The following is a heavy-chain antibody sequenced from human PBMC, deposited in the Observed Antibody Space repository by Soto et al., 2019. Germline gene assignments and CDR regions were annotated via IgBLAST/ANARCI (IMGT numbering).Heavy chain of an antibody. J-gene: IGHJ6*02. Sequence: QVQLVKSGDEVRKPGSSVKVSCKASGYIFVNYGIAWVRQAPGQGLKWMGWISPYSDNTHYASKVQGRLTMTTDTSTYTAYMDVGCLTSGDTAVYYYALMDNYVSPTPQDVWRQATTVTVSS. CDR1: GYIFVNYG. CDR2: ISPYSDNT. V-gene: IGHV1-18*01. CDR3: ALMDNYVSPTPQDV. D-gene: IGHD3-16*01.